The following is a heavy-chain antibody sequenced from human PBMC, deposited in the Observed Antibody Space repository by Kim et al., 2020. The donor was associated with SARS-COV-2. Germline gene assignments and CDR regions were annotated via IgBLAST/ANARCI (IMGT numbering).Heavy chain of an antibody. Sequence: SVKVSCKASGGTFSSYAISWVRQAPGQGLEWMGGIIPIFGTANYAQKFQGRVTITADESTSTAYMELSSLRSEDTAVYYCARDFITYDSSGYYLYYWGQGTLVTVSS. V-gene: IGHV1-69*13. D-gene: IGHD3-22*01. CDR2: IIPIFGTA. CDR3: ARDFITYDSSGYYLYY. J-gene: IGHJ4*02. CDR1: GGTFSSYA.